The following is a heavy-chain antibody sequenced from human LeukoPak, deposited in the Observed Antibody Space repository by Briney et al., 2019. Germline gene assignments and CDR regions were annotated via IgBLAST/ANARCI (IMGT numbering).Heavy chain of an antibody. V-gene: IGHV3-53*01. D-gene: IGHD2-15*01. CDR1: GFTVSSNY. Sequence: GGSLRLSWAVSGFTVSSNYMSWVRQAPGKGLEWVSLIHSGGTTDYADSVKDRFTISRDYSKNTVNLQINSLRAEDTAVYYCARERRYCSGDNCYSGLDYWGQGTLVTVSS. CDR2: IHSGGTT. CDR3: ARERRYCSGDNCYSGLDY. J-gene: IGHJ4*02.